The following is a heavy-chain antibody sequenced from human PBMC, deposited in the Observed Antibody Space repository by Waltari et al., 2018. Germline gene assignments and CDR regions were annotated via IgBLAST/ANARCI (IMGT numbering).Heavy chain of an antibody. V-gene: IGHV4-34*01. CDR3: ARGSPVWKLGVTRRKGNEYFQD. CDR1: GGSFSVYH. D-gene: IGHD1-26*01. J-gene: IGHJ1*01. Sequence: QVQLQQWGAGLLKPSETLPLTCGVSGGSFSVYHWSWIRQPPGKGLEWIGEITHTGRTNYNPALKSRVTISVETSKIQFSLSLRSVTAADTAVYYCARGSPVWKLGVTRRKGNEYFQDWGQGTLVTVSS. CDR2: ITHTGRT.